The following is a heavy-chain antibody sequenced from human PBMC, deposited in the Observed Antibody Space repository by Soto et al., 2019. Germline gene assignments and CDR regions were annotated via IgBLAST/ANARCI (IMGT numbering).Heavy chain of an antibody. CDR3: ARDRGYCANGVCFSYDY. V-gene: IGHV1-18*01. D-gene: IGHD2-8*01. CDR2: VSAYNGDT. CDR1: GYTFTSYG. J-gene: IGHJ4*02. Sequence: GASVKVSCKASGYTFTSYGISWVRQAPGQGLEWMGWVSAYNGDTNYAQNFQGRVTMTTDTSTSTAYMDLRSLRSDDTATYYCARDRGYCANGVCFSYDYWGQRTLVTVSS.